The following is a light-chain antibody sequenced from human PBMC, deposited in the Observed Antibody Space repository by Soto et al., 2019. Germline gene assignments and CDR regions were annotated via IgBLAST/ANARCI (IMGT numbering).Light chain of an antibody. CDR1: QGVSRK. V-gene: IGKV3-15*01. J-gene: IGKJ4*01. Sequence: EIVLTQSACTLSWSPGERATLSCGASQGVSRKLAWYQHKQGQAPRLLISGASTGATGIPARFSGSGYGTEFNLTISSLQSEDCAIYYCQQYHTWPITFGGGTKVDIK. CDR3: QQYHTWPIT. CDR2: GAS.